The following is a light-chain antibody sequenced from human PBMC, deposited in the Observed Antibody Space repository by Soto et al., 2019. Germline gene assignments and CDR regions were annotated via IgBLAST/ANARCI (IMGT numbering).Light chain of an antibody. CDR3: QSYGSSSMYT. Sequence: EIVLTQSPGTLSLSPGEIATLSCRASQTISFNSLAWYQQKPGQATRLLIYHASTRATGIPDRFSGSGSVTDFTLTISRLEPEDFAVYYCQSYGSSSMYTFGQGTNLEIK. CDR2: HAS. CDR1: QTISFNS. J-gene: IGKJ2*01. V-gene: IGKV3-20*01.